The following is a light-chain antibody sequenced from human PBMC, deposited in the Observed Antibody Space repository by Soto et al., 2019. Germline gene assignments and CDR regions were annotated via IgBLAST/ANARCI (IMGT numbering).Light chain of an antibody. J-gene: IGLJ1*01. CDR2: DVT. V-gene: IGLV2-11*01. CDR1: SSDVGAYNY. Sequence: QSVLTQPRSVSGSPGQSVTISCTGTSSDVGAYNYVSWYQQHPGNATKLMIYDVTKRPSGVPDRFSCSKSANTASLTISGLQTEDEGEYFCCSYAGPYSYVFGTGTKVNVL. CDR3: CSYAGPYSYV.